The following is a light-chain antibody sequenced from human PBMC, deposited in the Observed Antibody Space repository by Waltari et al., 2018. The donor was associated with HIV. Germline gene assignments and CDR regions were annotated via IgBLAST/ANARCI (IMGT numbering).Light chain of an antibody. J-gene: IGKJ5*01. V-gene: IGKV2-28*01. Sequence: DIVMTQSPLSLPVTPGEPASISCRSSQSLLHSNGYNYLDWYLQKPGQSPQLLIYLSSNRASGVPDRFSGSGSGTDFTLKISRVEAEDVGVYYCQQYNNWPPITFGQGTRLEIK. CDR3: QQYNNWPPIT. CDR2: LSS. CDR1: QSLLHSNGYNY.